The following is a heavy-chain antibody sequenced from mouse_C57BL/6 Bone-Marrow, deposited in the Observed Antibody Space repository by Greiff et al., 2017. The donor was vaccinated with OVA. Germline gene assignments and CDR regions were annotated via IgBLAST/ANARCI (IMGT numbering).Heavy chain of an antibody. CDR1: GYTFTSYT. Sequence: QVQLQQSGAELARPGASVKMSCKASGYTFTSYTMHWVKQRPGQGLEWIGYINPSSGYTKYNQKFKDKATLTVDKSSSTAYMQLSSLTSEDSAVYYCAREGEFPLYYFDYWGQGTTLTVSS. CDR2: INPSSGYT. V-gene: IGHV1-4*01. CDR3: AREGEFPLYYFDY. J-gene: IGHJ2*01.